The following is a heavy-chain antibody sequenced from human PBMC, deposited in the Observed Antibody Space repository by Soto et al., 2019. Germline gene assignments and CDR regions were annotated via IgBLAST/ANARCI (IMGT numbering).Heavy chain of an antibody. V-gene: IGHV3-48*03. D-gene: IGHD6-19*01. CDR2: ISSSGSTI. CDR3: AKDIVVGDGWYTSFYYYGMDV. CDR1: GFTFSSYE. J-gene: IGHJ6*02. Sequence: HPGGSLRLSCAASGFTFSSYEMNWVRQAPGKGLEWVSYISSSGSTIYYADSVKGRFTISRDNAKNSLYLQMNSLRAEDTAVYYCAKDIVVGDGWYTSFYYYGMDVWGQGTTVTVSS.